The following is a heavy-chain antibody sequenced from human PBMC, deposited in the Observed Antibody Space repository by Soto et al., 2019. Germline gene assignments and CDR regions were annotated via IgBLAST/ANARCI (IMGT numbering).Heavy chain of an antibody. CDR3: AKEIQPYYYSCGMDV. CDR1: GFTFSSYG. D-gene: IGHD5-18*01. J-gene: IGHJ6*02. Sequence: PGGSLRLSCAASGFTFSSYGMHWVRQAPGKGLEWVAVISYDGSNKYYADSVKGRFTISRDNSKNTLYLQMNSLRAEDTAVYYCAKEIQPYYYSCGMDVWCQAITVTVS. V-gene: IGHV3-30*18. CDR2: ISYDGSNK.